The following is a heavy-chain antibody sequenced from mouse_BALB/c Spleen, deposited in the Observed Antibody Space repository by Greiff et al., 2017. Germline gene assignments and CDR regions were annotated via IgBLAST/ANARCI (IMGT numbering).Heavy chain of an antibody. CDR2: ISYSGST. CDR1: GYSITSDYA. Sequence: DVKLQESGPGLVKPSQSLSLTCTVTGYSITSDYAWNWIRQFPGNKLEWMGYISYSGSTSYNPSLKSRTSITRDTSKNQCFLQLNSVTTEDTATYYCAREAHYSGYVRFAYWGQGTLVTVSA. J-gene: IGHJ3*01. V-gene: IGHV3-2*02. CDR3: AREAHYSGYVRFAY. D-gene: IGHD1-2*01.